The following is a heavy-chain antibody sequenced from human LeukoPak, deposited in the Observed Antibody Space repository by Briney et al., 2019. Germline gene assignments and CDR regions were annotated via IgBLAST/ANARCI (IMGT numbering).Heavy chain of an antibody. V-gene: IGHV4-34*01. J-gene: IGHJ2*01. CDR2: INHSRST. Sequence: PSETLSLTCAVYGGSFSGYYWSWIRQPPGKGLEWIGEINHSRSTNYNPSLKSRVTISVDTSKNQFSLKLSSVTAADTAVYYCARSGYCSSTSCRHWYFDLWGRGTLVTVSS. CDR3: ARSGYCSSTSCRHWYFDL. D-gene: IGHD2-2*03. CDR1: GGSFSGYY.